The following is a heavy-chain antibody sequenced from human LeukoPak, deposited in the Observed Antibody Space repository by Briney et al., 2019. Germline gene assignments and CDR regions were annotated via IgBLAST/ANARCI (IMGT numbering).Heavy chain of an antibody. J-gene: IGHJ4*02. CDR2: IKSKTDGGTT. CDR3: TTDLIGTYYDFPLDY. V-gene: IGHV3-15*01. CDR1: GFTFSNAR. D-gene: IGHD3-3*01. Sequence: GGSLRLSCAASGFTFSNARMSWVRQAPGKGLEWVGRIKSKTDGGTTDYAAPVKGRFTISRDDSKNTLYLQMNSLKTEDTAVYYCTTDLIGTYYDFPLDYWGQGTLVTVSS.